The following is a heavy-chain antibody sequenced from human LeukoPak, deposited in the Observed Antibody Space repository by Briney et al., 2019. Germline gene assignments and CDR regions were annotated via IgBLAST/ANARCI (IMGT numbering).Heavy chain of an antibody. V-gene: IGHV1-69*01. CDR3: ARWLQLGVNYYCGMDV. D-gene: IGHD5-24*01. CDR2: IIPIFGTA. CDR1: GGTFSSYA. Sequence: SVKVSCKASGGTFSSYAISWVRQAPGQGLEWMGGIIPIFGTANYAQKFQGRVTITADESTSTAYMELSSLRSEDTAVYYCARWLQLGVNYYCGMDVWGQGTTVTVSS. J-gene: IGHJ6*02.